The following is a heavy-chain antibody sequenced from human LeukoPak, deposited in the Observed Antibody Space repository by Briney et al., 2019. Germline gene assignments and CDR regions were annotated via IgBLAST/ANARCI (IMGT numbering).Heavy chain of an antibody. CDR3: ARGAAAVYSD. Sequence: SETLSLTCTVSGGSIGSYYWSWIRQPPGKGLEWIGYIYYSGSTNYNPSLKSRVTISVDTSKNQFSLKLSSVTAADTAVYYCARGAAAVYSDWGQGTLVTVSS. D-gene: IGHD6-13*01. J-gene: IGHJ4*02. CDR2: IYYSGST. V-gene: IGHV4-59*01. CDR1: GGSIGSYY.